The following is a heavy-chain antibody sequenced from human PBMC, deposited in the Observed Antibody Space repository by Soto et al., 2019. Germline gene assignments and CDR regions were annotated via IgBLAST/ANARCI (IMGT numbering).Heavy chain of an antibody. CDR1: GFTFRSYS. J-gene: IGHJ6*02. Sequence: PGGSLRLSCAASGFTFRSYSTNWVRQAPEKGLEWVSYISSSSSTIYYADSVKGRFTISRDNAKNSLYLQMNSLRDEDTAVYYCARARPYYYDSSGYSPAYGMDVWGQGTTVTVSS. CDR2: ISSSSSTI. D-gene: IGHD3-22*01. V-gene: IGHV3-48*02. CDR3: ARARPYYYDSSGYSPAYGMDV.